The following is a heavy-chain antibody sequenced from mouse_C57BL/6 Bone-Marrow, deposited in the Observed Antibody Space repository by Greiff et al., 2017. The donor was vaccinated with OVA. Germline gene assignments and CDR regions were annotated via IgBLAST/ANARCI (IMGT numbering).Heavy chain of an antibody. CDR3: ARRRITTVVLSYWYFDV. D-gene: IGHD1-1*01. V-gene: IGHV15-2*01. J-gene: IGHJ1*03. CDR1: DSEVFPIAY. CDR2: ILPSIGRT. Sequence: QVQLKQSGSELRSPGSSVKLSCKDFDSEVFPIAYMSWVRQKPGHGFEWIGGILPSIGRTIYGEKFEDKATLDADTLSNTAYLELNSLTSEDSAIYYCARRRITTVVLSYWYFDVWGTGTTVTVSS.